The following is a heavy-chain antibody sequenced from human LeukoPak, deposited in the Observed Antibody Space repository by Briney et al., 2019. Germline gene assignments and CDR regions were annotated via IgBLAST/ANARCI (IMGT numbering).Heavy chain of an antibody. CDR1: GVTFSSDG. CDR3: AKDRGVVIGATSQ. CDR2: ISGSGGSR. J-gene: IGHJ4*02. D-gene: IGHD2-15*01. V-gene: IGHV3-23*01. Sequence: PGGSLRLSCAASGVTFSSDGMSWGRQAPGKGLEWVSAISGSGGSRYYGDSVKGRFTISRDNSKNTLYLQMNSLRAADTAVYHCAKDRGVVIGATSQWGQGPLVTVSS.